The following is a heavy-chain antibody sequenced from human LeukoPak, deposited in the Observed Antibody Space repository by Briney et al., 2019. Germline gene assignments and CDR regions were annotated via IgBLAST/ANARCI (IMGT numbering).Heavy chain of an antibody. J-gene: IGHJ4*02. V-gene: IGHV1-8*01. CDR2: MNPNSGNT. Sequence: ASVKVSCKASGYTFTSYDINWVRQATGQGLEWMGWMNPNSGNTGYAQKFQGRVTMTRNTSISSAYMELSSLRSEDTAVYYCAIIDSIGIAAAGTGYWGPGTLVTVSS. CDR1: GYTFTSYD. D-gene: IGHD6-13*01. CDR3: AIIDSIGIAAAGTGY.